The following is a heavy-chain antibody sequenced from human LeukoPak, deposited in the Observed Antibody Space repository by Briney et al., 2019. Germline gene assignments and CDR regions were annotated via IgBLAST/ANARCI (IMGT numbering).Heavy chain of an antibody. D-gene: IGHD3-10*01. V-gene: IGHV1-2*02. CDR1: GYSFTAFY. Sequence: GASVKVSCEASGYSFTAFYIHWVRQAPGQGLEWMGCIHPGGGDTSYAQKFQGRVTMSRDTSISTVYLDMSSLGTDDTAVYYCARDGVYGKGSYWRGCFDYWGQGIKVTVSS. CDR2: IHPGGGDT. CDR3: ARDGVYGKGSYWRGCFDY. J-gene: IGHJ4*02.